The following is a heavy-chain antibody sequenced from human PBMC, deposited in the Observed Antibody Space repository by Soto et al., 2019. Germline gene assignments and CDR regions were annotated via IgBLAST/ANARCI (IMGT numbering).Heavy chain of an antibody. CDR1: GGTFSSYA. Sequence: GASVKVSCKASGGTFSSYAISWGRQAPGQGLEWMGGIIPIYGTANSAQKSQGRVTITADKSTRTAYMALSSLRCEATTVYYCVEGYSYGSDYWGQGTLVTVS. CDR3: VEGYSYGSDY. V-gene: IGHV1-69*06. J-gene: IGHJ4*02. CDR2: IIPIYGTA. D-gene: IGHD5-18*01.